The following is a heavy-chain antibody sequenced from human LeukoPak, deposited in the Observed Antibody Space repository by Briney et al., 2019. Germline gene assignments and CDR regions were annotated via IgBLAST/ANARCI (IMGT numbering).Heavy chain of an antibody. Sequence: ASVKVSCKASGGTFSSYAISWVRQAPGQGLEWMGWISAYNGNTNYAQKLQGRVTMTTDTSTSTAYMELRSLRSDDTAVYYCARVEVGATNDYWGQGTLVTVSS. V-gene: IGHV1-18*01. CDR2: ISAYNGNT. J-gene: IGHJ4*02. D-gene: IGHD1-26*01. CDR1: GGTFSSYA. CDR3: ARVEVGATNDY.